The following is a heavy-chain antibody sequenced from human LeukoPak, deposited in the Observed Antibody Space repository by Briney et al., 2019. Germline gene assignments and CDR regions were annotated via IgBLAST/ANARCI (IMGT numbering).Heavy chain of an antibody. Sequence: NTLETLSLTCTVSGGSISSSSYYWGWIRQPPGKGLEWIGSIYYSGSTYYNPSLKSRVTISVDTSKNQFSLKLSSVTAADTAVYYCARRDIVVVPAAIGYNWFDPWGQGTLVTVSS. CDR1: GGSISSSSYY. CDR3: ARRDIVVVPAAIGYNWFDP. V-gene: IGHV4-39*01. J-gene: IGHJ5*02. D-gene: IGHD2-2*02. CDR2: IYYSGST.